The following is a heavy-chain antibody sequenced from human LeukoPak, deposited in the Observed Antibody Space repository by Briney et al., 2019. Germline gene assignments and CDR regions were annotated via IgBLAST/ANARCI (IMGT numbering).Heavy chain of an antibody. J-gene: IGHJ6*03. CDR1: GFTFSNYW. CDR2: RKQDGSDK. V-gene: IGHV3-7*01. Sequence: GGSLRLSCAASGFTFSNYWMNSVRQAPGKGLDWVANRKQDGSDKYYVDSVKCRFTISRDNAKNSLYLQMNSLRAEDTAVYYCAREKGNYDGYYNYYMDVWGKGTTVTVSS. CDR3: AREKGNYDGYYNYYMDV. D-gene: IGHD4-11*01.